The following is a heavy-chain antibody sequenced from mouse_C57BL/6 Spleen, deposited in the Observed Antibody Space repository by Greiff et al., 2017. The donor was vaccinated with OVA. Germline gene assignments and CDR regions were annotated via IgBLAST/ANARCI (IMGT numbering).Heavy chain of an antibody. CDR1: GFSLTSYG. CDR2: IWGVGST. J-gene: IGHJ3*01. V-gene: IGHV2-6*01. CDR3: ATYYCGSSWFAY. D-gene: IGHD1-1*01. Sequence: VKLVESGPGLVAPSQSLSITCTVSGFSLTSYGVDWVRQSPGKGLEWLGVIWGVGSTNYNSALKSRLSISKDNSESQVFLKMNSLQTDDTAMYYGATYYCGSSWFAYWGQGTLVTVSA.